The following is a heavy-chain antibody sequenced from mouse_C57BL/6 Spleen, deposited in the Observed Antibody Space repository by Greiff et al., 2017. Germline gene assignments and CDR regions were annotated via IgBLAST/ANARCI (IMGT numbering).Heavy chain of an antibody. D-gene: IGHD2-5*01. V-gene: IGHV8-12*01. CDR2: IYWDDDK. J-gene: IGHJ1*03. CDR1: GFSLSTSGMG. CDR3: ARSAYSNYESYWYFDV. Sequence: QVTLKVSGPGILQSSQTLSLTCSFSGFSLSTSGMGVSWIRQPSGKGLEWLAHIYWDDDKRYNPSLKSLLTISKDTSRNQVFLKITSVDTADTATYYCARSAYSNYESYWYFDVWGTGTTVTVSS.